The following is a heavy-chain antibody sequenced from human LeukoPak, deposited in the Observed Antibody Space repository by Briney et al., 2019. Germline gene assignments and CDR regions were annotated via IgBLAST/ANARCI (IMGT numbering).Heavy chain of an antibody. D-gene: IGHD3-10*01. CDR3: ARSITMVRGVIVRVFDY. J-gene: IGHJ4*02. Sequence: SVKVSCKASGYTFTGYYMHWVRQAPGQGLEWMGRIIPIFGTANYAQKFQGRVTITTDESTSTAYMELSSLRSEDTAVYYCARSITMVRGVIVRVFDYWGQGTLVTVSS. V-gene: IGHV1-69*05. CDR1: GYTFTGYY. CDR2: IIPIFGTA.